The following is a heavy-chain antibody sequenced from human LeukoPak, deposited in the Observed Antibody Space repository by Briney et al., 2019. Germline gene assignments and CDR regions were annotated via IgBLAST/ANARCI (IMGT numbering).Heavy chain of an antibody. CDR3: ARESTIFGVVIRRYFDY. Sequence: GASVKVSCKASGYTLTGYYMHWVRQAPGQGLEWMGWINPNSGGTNYAQKFQGRVTMTRDTSISTAYMELSRLRSDDTAVYYCARESTIFGVVIRRYFDYWGQGTLVTVSS. V-gene: IGHV1-2*02. CDR1: GYTLTGYY. CDR2: INPNSGGT. J-gene: IGHJ4*02. D-gene: IGHD3-3*01.